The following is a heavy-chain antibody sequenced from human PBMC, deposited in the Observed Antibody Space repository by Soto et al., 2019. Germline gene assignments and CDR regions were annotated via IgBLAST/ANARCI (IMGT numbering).Heavy chain of an antibody. D-gene: IGHD1-26*01. CDR2: ISYDGSNK. Sequence: PGGSLRLSCAASGFTFSSYGMHWVRQAPGKGLEWVAVISYDGSNKYYADSVKGRFTISRDNSKSTLYLQMNSLRAEDTAVYYCAKSVRGSYYFDYWGQGTLVTVSS. CDR3: AKSVRGSYYFDY. CDR1: GFTFSSYG. J-gene: IGHJ4*02. V-gene: IGHV3-30*18.